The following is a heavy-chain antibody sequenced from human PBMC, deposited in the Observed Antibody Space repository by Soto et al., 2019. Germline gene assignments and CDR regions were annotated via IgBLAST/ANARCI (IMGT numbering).Heavy chain of an antibody. CDR2: IYYSGSA. Sequence: SETLSLTCTVSGGSITIGGYYWSWIRQLPGKGLEWIGHIYYSGSAYYNPSLKSRVSISVDTSKNQFSLKLGSVTAADTAVYFCARRVHCSSPNCHGRSFDYWGQGTLVTVSS. CDR3: ARRVHCSSPNCHGRSFDY. CDR1: GGSITIGGYY. D-gene: IGHD2-2*01. J-gene: IGHJ4*02. V-gene: IGHV4-31*03.